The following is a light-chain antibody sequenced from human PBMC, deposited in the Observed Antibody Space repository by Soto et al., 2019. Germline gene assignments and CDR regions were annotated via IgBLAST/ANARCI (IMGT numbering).Light chain of an antibody. CDR1: QRVDSSH. Sequence: EIVLTQSPGTLSLSPGESATLSCRASQRVDSSHIAWYRQKPGQAPWLLIYGASNRATGIPDRFSGSGSLTDFTLTISRLEAEDSAVYYCQHYGSSPPYTFGQGTKLKIK. J-gene: IGKJ2*01. CDR2: GAS. CDR3: QHYGSSPPYT. V-gene: IGKV3-20*01.